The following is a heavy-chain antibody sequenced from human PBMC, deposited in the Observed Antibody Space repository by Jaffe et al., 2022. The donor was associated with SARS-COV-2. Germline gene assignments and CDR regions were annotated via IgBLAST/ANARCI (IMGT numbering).Heavy chain of an antibody. CDR2: ISWNSGSI. CDR3: AKDKYQHYYYYYYMDV. V-gene: IGHV3-9*01. CDR1: GFTFDDYA. Sequence: EVQLVESGGGLVQPGRSLRLSCAASGFTFDDYAMHWVRQAPGKGLEWVSGISWNSGSIGYADSVKGRFTISRDNAKNSLYLQMNSLRAEDTALYYCAKDKYQHYYYYYYMDVWGKGTTVTVSS. J-gene: IGHJ6*03. D-gene: IGHD2-2*01.